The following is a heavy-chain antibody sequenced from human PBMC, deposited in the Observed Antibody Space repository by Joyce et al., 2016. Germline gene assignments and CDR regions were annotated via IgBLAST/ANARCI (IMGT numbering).Heavy chain of an antibody. CDR1: GFTFCNYW. V-gene: IGHV3-7*03. CDR2: IDKERSK. Sequence: EVQLVESGGGLVQPGGSMRLSCAASGFTFCNYWMNWVRQAPGRGLEWVAKIDKERSKYYVDSVKGRFTIYRDNAKNSLSLQRNSLRVEDTAVYYCARDRWELLRGGYYSYYGLDVWGQGTTVTV. J-gene: IGHJ6*02. CDR3: ARDRWELLRGGYYSYYGLDV. D-gene: IGHD1-26*01.